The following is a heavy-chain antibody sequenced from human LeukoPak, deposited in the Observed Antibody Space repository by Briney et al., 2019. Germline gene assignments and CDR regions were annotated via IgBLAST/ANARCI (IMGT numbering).Heavy chain of an antibody. J-gene: IGHJ5*02. D-gene: IGHD2-15*01. Sequence: GGSLRLSCAASGFTVSSYYMSWVRQAPGKGLEWVSVIYSGGTTHYADSVRGRFTISRDNSKNTLYLQMNSLRAEDTAVYYCAKHPRNSCSGGTCYWFDLWGQGTLVTVSS. V-gene: IGHV3-53*01. CDR2: IYSGGTT. CDR1: GFTVSSYY. CDR3: AKHPRNSCSGGTCYWFDL.